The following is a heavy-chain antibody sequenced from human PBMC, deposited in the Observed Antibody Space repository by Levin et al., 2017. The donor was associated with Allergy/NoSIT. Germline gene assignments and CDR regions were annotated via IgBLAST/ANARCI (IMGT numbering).Heavy chain of an antibody. D-gene: IGHD1-1*01. CDR2: ISGSGGST. J-gene: IGHJ4*02. CDR3: AKDVDNWRLVPTEFDY. CDR1: GFTFISYA. V-gene: IGHV3-23*01. Sequence: QAGGSLRLSCAASGFTFISYAMTWVRQAPGKGLEWVSAISGSGGSTYYADSVKGRFTISRDNSKNTLYLQMNSLRAEDTAIYYCAKDVDNWRLVPTEFDYWGQGALVTVSS.